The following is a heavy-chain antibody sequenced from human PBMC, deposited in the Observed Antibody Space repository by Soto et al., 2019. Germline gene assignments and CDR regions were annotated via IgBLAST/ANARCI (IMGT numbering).Heavy chain of an antibody. CDR3: ARGPRGYVYYHGMDV. CDR2: IDTSGTT. Sequence: TETLSLTCTVSGGSISSYYVSWIRQSAGKGLEWIGRIDTSGTTNYNPSLKSRVTMSVDASKSHFSLNLSSVTAADTAVYYCARGPRGYVYYHGMDVWGQGTTVT. J-gene: IGHJ6*02. CDR1: GGSISSYY. V-gene: IGHV4-4*07. D-gene: IGHD3-10*01.